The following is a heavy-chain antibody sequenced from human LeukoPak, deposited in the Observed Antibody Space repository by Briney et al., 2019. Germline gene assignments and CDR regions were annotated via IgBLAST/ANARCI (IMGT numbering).Heavy chain of an antibody. D-gene: IGHD3-10*01. CDR1: GGSISNYY. Sequence: SETLSLTCTVSGGSISNYYWSWIRQPPGKGLEWIGYIYYGGSSNYNPSLKSRVTISVDTSKNQLSLRLSSVTAADTAVYYCARGGDYYGSGIPFDYWGQGTLVSVSS. V-gene: IGHV4-59*12. J-gene: IGHJ4*02. CDR2: IYYGGSS. CDR3: ARGGDYYGSGIPFDY.